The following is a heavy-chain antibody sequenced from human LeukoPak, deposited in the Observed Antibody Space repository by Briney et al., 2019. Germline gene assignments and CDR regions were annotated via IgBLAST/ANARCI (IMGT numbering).Heavy chain of an antibody. V-gene: IGHV1-46*01. CDR1: YTXXXXY. Sequence: YTXXXXYVHWVRQAPGQXLXWMGIISPSGASTSYAQKFQGRVTITRNTSISTAYMELSSLRSEDTAVYYCXXVSXHXKXXYXNQXXXXTWGQGXLXTVSS. D-gene: IGHD3-16*01. CDR3: XXVSXHXKXXYXNQXXXXT. CDR2: ISPSGAST. J-gene: IGHJ5*02.